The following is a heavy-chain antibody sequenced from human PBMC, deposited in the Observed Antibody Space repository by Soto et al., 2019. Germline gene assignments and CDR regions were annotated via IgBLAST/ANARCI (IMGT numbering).Heavy chain of an antibody. D-gene: IGHD6-19*01. CDR2: ISYDGSNK. Sequence: GGSLRLSWAASGFTFSRYAMHWVRQAPGKGLEWVAVISYDGSNKYYADSVKGRFTISRDNSKNTLYLQMNSLRAEDTAVYYCARELRRKYSRGWTSFGDGMDVWGRGT. CDR1: GFTFSRYA. CDR3: ARELRRKYSRGWTSFGDGMDV. J-gene: IGHJ6*04. V-gene: IGHV3-30-3*01.